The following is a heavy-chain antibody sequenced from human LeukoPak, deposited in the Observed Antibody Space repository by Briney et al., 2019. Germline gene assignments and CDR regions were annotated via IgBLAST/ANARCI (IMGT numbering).Heavy chain of an antibody. V-gene: IGHV4-34*01. CDR2: INHSGST. Sequence: SETLSLTCAVYGGSFSGYYWSWIRQPPGKGLEWIGEINHSGSTNYNPSLKSRVTISVDTSKNQFSLKLSSVTAADTAVYYCATYDFDIWGQGTMVTVSS. CDR3: ATYDFDI. CDR1: GGSFSGYY. J-gene: IGHJ3*02.